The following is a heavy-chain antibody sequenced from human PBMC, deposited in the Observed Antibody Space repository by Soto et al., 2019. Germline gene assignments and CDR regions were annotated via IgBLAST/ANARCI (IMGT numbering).Heavy chain of an antibody. CDR1: GDSVNTKSYY. V-gene: IGHV4-61*01. Sequence: SETLSLTCTVSGDSVNTKSYYWTWIRQSPGERPEWIGYIYFNGSAEYNPSLKSRVTISMDTSKNQFSLKLNSVTTADSAVYYSAREGYASRAWYRTYAFDIWGQGTMVTVSS. CDR3: AREGYASRAWYRTYAFDI. J-gene: IGHJ3*02. D-gene: IGHD5-18*01. CDR2: IYFNGSA.